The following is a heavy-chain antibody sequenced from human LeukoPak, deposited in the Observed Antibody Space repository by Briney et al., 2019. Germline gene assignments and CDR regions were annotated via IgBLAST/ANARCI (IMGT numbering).Heavy chain of an antibody. CDR1: GFTLGDYA. J-gene: IGHJ4*02. CDR2: IRSKRYGGTT. V-gene: IGHV3-49*03. Sequence: GGSLRLSCTVSGFTLGDYATTWFRQAPGKGLEWVGFIRSKRYGGTTEYAASVKGRFTISRDDSKNIAYLQMNSLKTEDTAVYYCSREINDYYSRGYYPFDYWGQGTLVTVSS. D-gene: IGHD3-22*01. CDR3: SREINDYYSRGYYPFDY.